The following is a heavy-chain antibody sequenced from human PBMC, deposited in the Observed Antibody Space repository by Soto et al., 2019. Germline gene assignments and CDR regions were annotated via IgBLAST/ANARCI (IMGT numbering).Heavy chain of an antibody. CDR3: AKKWSFVTAVELLGY. V-gene: IGHV3-23*05. D-gene: IGHD2-21*02. Sequence: GGSLRLSCTVSEITFSTYAMTWVRQAPGKGLEWVSTINYSGSDTYYADSVKGRFTISRDNSKNTLYLQMNRLRVEDTAVYHCAKKWSFVTAVELLGYRARRTLVTVSS. J-gene: IGHJ4*02. CDR1: EITFSTYA. CDR2: INYSGSDT.